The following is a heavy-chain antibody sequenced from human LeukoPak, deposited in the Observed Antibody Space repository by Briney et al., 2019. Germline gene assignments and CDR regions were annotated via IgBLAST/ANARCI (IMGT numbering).Heavy chain of an antibody. V-gene: IGHV3-30*02. CDR2: IRHDGSSI. Sequence: GGSLRLSCAASGFTFSSYGMHWVRQVPGKGLEWVAFIRHDGSSIYYVDSVKGRSTISRDNSKNTLYLQMNSLIPEDTAVYYCAKTGFQWGEYFYYMDVWGKGTTVTVSS. D-gene: IGHD1-14*01. J-gene: IGHJ6*03. CDR1: GFTFSSYG. CDR3: AKTGFQWGEYFYYMDV.